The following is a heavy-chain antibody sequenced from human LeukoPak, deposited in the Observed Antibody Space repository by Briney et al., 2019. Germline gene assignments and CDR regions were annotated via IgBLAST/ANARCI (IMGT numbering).Heavy chain of an antibody. V-gene: IGHV1-18*01. J-gene: IGHJ4*02. Sequence: SVNVSCKTSGFTFTSNGISWVRQAPGQGLEWMGWINAYNGKTNYPQKFQDRVTMTTDTSTSTAYLELRNLRSDDTAVYYCARDSHDYCDYWGQGTLVTVSS. CDR2: INAYNGKT. CDR3: ARDSHDYCDY. CDR1: GFTFTSNG.